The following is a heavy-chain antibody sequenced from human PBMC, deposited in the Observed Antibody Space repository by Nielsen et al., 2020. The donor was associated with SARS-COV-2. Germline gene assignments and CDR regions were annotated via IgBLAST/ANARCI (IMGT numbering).Heavy chain of an antibody. V-gene: IGHV3-30*18. D-gene: IGHD3-10*01. Sequence: GESLKISCVASGFTFSSFGMYWVRQAPGKGLEWVAVISFDGSNTYYADSVKGRFTISRDNFKNTLYLQMNSLRTEDTAVYYCAKSNVVRGIIGYYFEYWGRGTAVNVSS. J-gene: IGHJ4*02. CDR1: GFTFSSFG. CDR3: AKSNVVRGIIGYYFEY. CDR2: ISFDGSNT.